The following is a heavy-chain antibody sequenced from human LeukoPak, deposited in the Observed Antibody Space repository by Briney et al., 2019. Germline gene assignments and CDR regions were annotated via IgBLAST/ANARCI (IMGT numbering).Heavy chain of an antibody. V-gene: IGHV4-61*01. CDR3: ARDRVGGYDYAYFDL. CDR2: LYYSGST. Sequence: KPSETLSLTCTVSGGSVSNGNYYWGWIRQPPGKGLEWIGYLYYSGSTNYNPSLKSRVTISIETSKNQFSLKLSSVAAADTAVYYCARDRVGGYDYAYFDLWGRGTLVTVSS. J-gene: IGHJ2*01. CDR1: GGSVSNGNYY. D-gene: IGHD5-12*01.